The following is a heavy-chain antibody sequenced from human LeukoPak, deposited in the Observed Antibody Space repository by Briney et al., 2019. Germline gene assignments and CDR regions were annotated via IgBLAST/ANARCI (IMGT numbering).Heavy chain of an antibody. D-gene: IGHD3-10*01. CDR3: ARDARRGWFDP. CDR1: GGSISSYY. CDR2: MYYSGST. J-gene: IGHJ5*02. V-gene: IGHV4-59*01. Sequence: SETLSLTCTVSGGSISSYYWSWIRQPPGKGLEWIGYMYYSGSTNYNPSLKSRVTISVDTSKNQFSLKLSSVTAADTAVYYCARDARRGWFDPWGQGTLVTVSS.